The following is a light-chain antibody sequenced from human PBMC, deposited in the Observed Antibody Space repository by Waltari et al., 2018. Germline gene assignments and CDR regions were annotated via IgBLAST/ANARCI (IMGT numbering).Light chain of an antibody. CDR2: DVV. Sequence: QSVLTQPASVSGSPGQSITISCPGTSSDVGGYAYVSWYQQSPGKAPKLIIYDVVKRPSGVSTRFSASKSDNTASLTISGLQAEDEGDYYCCSYKRGATWVFGGGTALTVL. CDR1: SSDVGGYAY. CDR3: CSYKRGATWV. V-gene: IGLV2-14*03. J-gene: IGLJ3*02.